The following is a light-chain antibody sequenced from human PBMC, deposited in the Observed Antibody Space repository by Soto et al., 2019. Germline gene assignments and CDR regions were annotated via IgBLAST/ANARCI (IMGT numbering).Light chain of an antibody. CDR3: QQYGSSPLT. CDR1: QSVSSYY. CDR2: GAS. Sequence: EIVLTQSPCTLSLSPGKRATLSCRASQSVSSYYLAWYQQKPGQAPRLLIYGASTRTTGIPDRFSGSGSGTDFTLTISRLEPEDFAVYYCQQYGSSPLTFGGGTKV. J-gene: IGKJ4*01. V-gene: IGKV3-20*01.